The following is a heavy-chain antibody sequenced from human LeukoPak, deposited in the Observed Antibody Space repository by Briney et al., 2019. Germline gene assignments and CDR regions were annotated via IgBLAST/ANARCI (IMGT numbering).Heavy chain of an antibody. Sequence: GGSLRLSCAASGFTFSSYAMSWVRQAPGNGLEWVSAISGSGGSTYYADSVKGRFTISRDNSKNTLYLQMNSLRAEDTAVYYCARGYCSSTSCPSDLYNWFDPWGQGTLVTVSS. J-gene: IGHJ5*02. CDR3: ARGYCSSTSCPSDLYNWFDP. CDR2: ISGSGGST. V-gene: IGHV3-23*01. CDR1: GFTFSSYA. D-gene: IGHD2-2*01.